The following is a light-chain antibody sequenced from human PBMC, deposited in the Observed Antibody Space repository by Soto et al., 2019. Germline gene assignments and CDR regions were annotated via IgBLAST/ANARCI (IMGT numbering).Light chain of an antibody. V-gene: IGKV3-20*01. J-gene: IGKJ5*01. CDR1: QSVSSTY. CDR2: GAS. CDR3: QQYGGSPIT. Sequence: EIVLTQSPGTLSLSPGERATLSYRASQSVSSTYLAWYQQKPGQAPRLLIYGASSRAAGIPDRFSGSGSGTDFTLTISRLEPEDFAVYYCQQYGGSPITFGQGTRLEIK.